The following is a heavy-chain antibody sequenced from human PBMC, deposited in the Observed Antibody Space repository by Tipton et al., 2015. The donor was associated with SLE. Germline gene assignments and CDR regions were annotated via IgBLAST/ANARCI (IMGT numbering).Heavy chain of an antibody. D-gene: IGHD5-18*01. Sequence: TLSLTCTVSGGSTRSYYWGWIRQPPGKGLEWIGSIYYSGSTYYNPSLKSRVTISVDTSKNQFSLKLSSVTAADTAVYYCALAVKRYSYGPPFDYWGQGTLVTVSS. CDR2: IYYSGST. V-gene: IGHV4-39*07. J-gene: IGHJ4*02. CDR3: ALAVKRYSYGPPFDY. CDR1: GGSTRSYY.